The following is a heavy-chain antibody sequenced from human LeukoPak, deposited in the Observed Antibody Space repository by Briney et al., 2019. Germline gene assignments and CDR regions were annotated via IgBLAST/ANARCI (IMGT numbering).Heavy chain of an antibody. CDR1: RSSFNDYS. V-gene: IGHV1-46*02. CDR2: VNPTGGGT. D-gene: IGHD1-26*01. J-gene: IGHJ5*02. CDR3: AREVSDFSGTYDWFDP. Sequence: ASLKVSCKASRSSFNDYSFHWVRQAPGQGLEYMGRVNPTGGGTRYAQKFQGRVTMTRDMSTSTVYMDLTSLRSDDTAVYYCAREVSDFSGTYDWFDPWGQGTLVTVSS.